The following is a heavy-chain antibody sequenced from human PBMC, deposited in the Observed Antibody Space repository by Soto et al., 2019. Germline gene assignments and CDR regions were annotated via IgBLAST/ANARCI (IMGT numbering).Heavy chain of an antibody. Sequence: SETLSLTCAVSGGSISSGGYSWSWIRQPPGKGLEWIGYIYHSGSTYYNPSLKSRVTISVDRSKNQFSLKLSSVTAADTAVYYCVRTNREVSYFDYWGRGILVTVSS. J-gene: IGHJ4*02. CDR3: VRTNREVSYFDY. D-gene: IGHD1-26*01. CDR1: GGSISSGGYS. V-gene: IGHV4-30-2*01. CDR2: IYHSGST.